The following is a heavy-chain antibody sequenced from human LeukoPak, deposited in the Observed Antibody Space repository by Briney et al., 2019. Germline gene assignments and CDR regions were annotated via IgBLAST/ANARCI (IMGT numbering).Heavy chain of an antibody. CDR3: ASSSYDLLTGLGLTHDF. Sequence: PSETLSLNCAVYGGSFSDYFWSWIRQPPGKGLEWIGEVHPSGRTNYKSSLKSRLTISVDTSKNQFSLSLSSVTAADTAVYFCASSSYDLLTGLGLTHDFWGQGTLVTVSS. V-gene: IGHV4-34*01. D-gene: IGHD3-9*01. CDR1: GGSFSDYF. J-gene: IGHJ4*02. CDR2: VHPSGRT.